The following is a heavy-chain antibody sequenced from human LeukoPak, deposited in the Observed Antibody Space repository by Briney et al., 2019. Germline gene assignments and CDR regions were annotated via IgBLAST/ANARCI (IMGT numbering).Heavy chain of an antibody. J-gene: IGHJ4*02. D-gene: IGHD2-2*01. CDR3: VRAAMPYIINGRRFDY. CDR1: GFTSSAYD. CDR2: SGTVGDT. V-gene: IGHV3-13*04. Sequence: GSLRLSCAASGFTSSAYDMHWVHQITGGGLEWVSTSGTVGDTFYSDSVKGRFTVSRENAKNSVHLQMNSLRVEDSAIYFCVRAAMPYIINGRRFDYWGQGTLVTVSS.